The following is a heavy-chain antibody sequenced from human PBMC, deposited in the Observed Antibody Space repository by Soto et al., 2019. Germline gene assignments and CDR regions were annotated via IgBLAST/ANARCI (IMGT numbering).Heavy chain of an antibody. V-gene: IGHV1-2*04. J-gene: IGHJ4*02. CDR3: ARDQVVGVRGVILDY. D-gene: IGHD3-10*01. Sequence: QVQLVQSGAEVKQPGASVKVSCKASGYTFTGYYIHWVRQAPGQGLEWMGWINPNSGGTNYAQNFQGWVTMTRDTSXXTGDMALSRLTADDTAVYYCARDQVVGVRGVILDYWGQGTLVTVSS. CDR1: GYTFTGYY. CDR2: INPNSGGT.